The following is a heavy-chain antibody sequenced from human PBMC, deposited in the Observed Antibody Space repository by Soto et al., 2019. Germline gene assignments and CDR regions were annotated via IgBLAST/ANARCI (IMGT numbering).Heavy chain of an antibody. CDR2: LTPSGGNT. V-gene: IGHV3-23*01. D-gene: IGHD2-8*01. J-gene: IGHJ6*03. CDR3: AGRYCPTGVCYTNYYYYIDF. CDR1: GFTFSTYA. Sequence: EVQLLDSGGGLVQPGGSLRLSCAASGFTFSTYAMTWVRQAPGKGLEWVSTLTPSGGNTYYADSVQGRFTISRDNSMNTLYLQMTRLRAEDTAVYYCAGRYCPTGVCYTNYYYYIDFWGEGTTVTVSS.